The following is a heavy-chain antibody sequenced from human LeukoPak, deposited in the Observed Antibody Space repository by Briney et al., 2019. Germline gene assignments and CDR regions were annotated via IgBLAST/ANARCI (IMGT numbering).Heavy chain of an antibody. V-gene: IGHV1-69*01. Sequence: SSVKVSCKASGGTFSSHAISWVGQAPGQGLGWMGGIIPIFGTANYAQKFQGRVTITADESTSTAYMELSSLRSEDTAVYYCARWYYYDSSGYYYDYWGQGTLVTVSS. CDR1: GGTFSSHA. CDR3: ARWYYYDSSGYYYDY. J-gene: IGHJ4*02. CDR2: IIPIFGTA. D-gene: IGHD3-22*01.